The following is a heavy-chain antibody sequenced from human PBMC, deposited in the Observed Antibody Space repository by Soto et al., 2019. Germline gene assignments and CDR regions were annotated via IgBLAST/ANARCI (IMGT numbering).Heavy chain of an antibody. CDR2: INSDGSST. J-gene: IGHJ3*02. CDR3: AREALYGDYAFDAFDI. V-gene: IGHV3-74*01. D-gene: IGHD4-17*01. Sequence: EVQLVESGGGLVQPGGSLRLSCAASGFTFSSYWMHWVRQAPGKGLVWVSRINSDGSSTSYADSVKGRFTISRDNAKNTLYLQMNSLRAEDTAVYYCAREALYGDYAFDAFDIWGQGTMVTVSS. CDR1: GFTFSSYW.